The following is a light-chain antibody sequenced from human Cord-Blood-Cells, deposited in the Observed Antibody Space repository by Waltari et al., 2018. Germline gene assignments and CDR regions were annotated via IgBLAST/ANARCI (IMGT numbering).Light chain of an antibody. V-gene: IGKV3-15*01. CDR3: QQYNNWPRA. CDR2: GAS. J-gene: IGKJ3*01. Sequence: EIVMTQSPATLSVSPGERATLSCRASQSVSSNLAWYQQKPCQAPRLLIYGASTTGTGIPARFSGSGSGTEFTLTISSLQSEDFAVYYCQQYNNWPRAFGPGTKVDIK. CDR1: QSVSSN.